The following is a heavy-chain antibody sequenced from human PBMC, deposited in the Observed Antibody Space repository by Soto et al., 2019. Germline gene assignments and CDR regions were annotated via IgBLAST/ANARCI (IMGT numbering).Heavy chain of an antibody. CDR1: GFTVSSNY. J-gene: IGHJ4*02. CDR3: ARSATYNWNYYFDY. V-gene: IGHV3-53*04. D-gene: IGHD1-7*01. Sequence: PGGSLRLSCAASGFTVSSNYMSWVRQAPGKGLEWVSVIYSGGSTYYADSVKGRFTISRHNSKNTLYLQMNSLRAEDTAVYYCARSATYNWNYYFDYWGQGTLVTVSS. CDR2: IYSGGST.